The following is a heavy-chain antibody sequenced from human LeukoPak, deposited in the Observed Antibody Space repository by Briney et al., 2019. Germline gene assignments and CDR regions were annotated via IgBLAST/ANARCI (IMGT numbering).Heavy chain of an antibody. D-gene: IGHD1-26*01. CDR3: ARDFVSGSNHADY. V-gene: IGHV1-2*02. CDR2: INPNSGGT. J-gene: IGHJ4*02. Sequence: GASVKVSCKASGYTFTGYYMHWVRQAPGQGLEWMGWINPNSGGTNYAQKLQGRVTMTTDTSTSTAYMELRSLRSDDTAVYYCARDFVSGSNHADYWGQGTLVTVSS. CDR1: GYTFTGYY.